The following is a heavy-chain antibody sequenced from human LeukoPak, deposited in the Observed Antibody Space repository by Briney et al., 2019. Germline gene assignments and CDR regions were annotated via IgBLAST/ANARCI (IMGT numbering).Heavy chain of an antibody. CDR1: GGSISSYY. CDR2: IYTSGST. Sequence: PSKTLSLTCTVSGGSISSYYWSWIRQPAGKGLEWIGRIYTSGSTNYNPSLKSRVTMSVDTSKNQFSLKLSSVTAADTAVYYCARESRYYYDSKGFDYWGQGTLVTVSS. D-gene: IGHD3-22*01. V-gene: IGHV4-4*07. CDR3: ARESRYYYDSKGFDY. J-gene: IGHJ4*02.